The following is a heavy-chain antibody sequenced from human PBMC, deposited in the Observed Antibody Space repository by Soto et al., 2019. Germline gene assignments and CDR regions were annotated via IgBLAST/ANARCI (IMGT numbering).Heavy chain of an antibody. CDR2: IYYSGST. V-gene: IGHV4-59*01. J-gene: IGHJ3*02. CDR3: ARDLYSSSSDAFDI. CDR1: GGSISSYY. D-gene: IGHD6-13*01. Sequence: PSETLSLTCTVSGGSISSYYWSWIRQPPGKGLEWIRYIYYSGSTNYNPSLKSRVTISVDTSKNQFSLKLSSVTAADTAVYYCARDLYSSSSDAFDIWGQGTMVTVSS.